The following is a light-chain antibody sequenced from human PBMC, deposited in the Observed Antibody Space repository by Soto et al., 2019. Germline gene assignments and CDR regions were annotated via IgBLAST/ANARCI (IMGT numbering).Light chain of an antibody. CDR2: GAS. CDR1: QNVNIN. V-gene: IGKV3D-15*01. J-gene: IGKJ4*01. Sequence: EIVMTQSPVTLSVSPGGRVTLSCRASQNVNINLAWYQQRPGQAPRVLIYGASNRASGIPDRFSGSGSGTDFTLTISSLEPDDFALYYCQKYKDWPPLTFGGGTRVEIK. CDR3: QKYKDWPPLT.